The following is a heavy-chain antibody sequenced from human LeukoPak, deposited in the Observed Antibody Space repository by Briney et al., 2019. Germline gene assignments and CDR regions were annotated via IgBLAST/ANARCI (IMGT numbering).Heavy chain of an antibody. CDR1: GFTFSSSA. Sequence: PGGSLRLSCAASGFTFSSSAMTWVRQAPGKGLEWVSSISGSGDKTYYADSVKGRFTISRDISKNTLFLQMNSLRAEDTAVYYCARDHPDPGGAFDIWGQGTMVTVSS. J-gene: IGHJ3*02. CDR3: ARDHPDPGGAFDI. CDR2: ISGSGDKT. D-gene: IGHD1-14*01. V-gene: IGHV3-23*01.